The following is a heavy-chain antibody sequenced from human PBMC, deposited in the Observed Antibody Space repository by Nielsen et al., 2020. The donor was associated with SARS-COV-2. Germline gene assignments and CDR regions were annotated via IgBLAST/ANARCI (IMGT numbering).Heavy chain of an antibody. CDR3: ARGRDDETYSSYFYLDV. V-gene: IGHV4-34*01. CDR1: GEALRDHD. Sequence: SETLSFTCAVYGEALRDHDWTWIRQSPGKGLEWIGNINRSGGTKYNGPLKSRVSLSVDTMQNRFSLKVTSVTAADTAVYYCARGRDDETYSSYFYLDVWAKGTSVTVSS. D-gene: IGHD2-15*01. CDR2: INRSGGT. J-gene: IGHJ6*03.